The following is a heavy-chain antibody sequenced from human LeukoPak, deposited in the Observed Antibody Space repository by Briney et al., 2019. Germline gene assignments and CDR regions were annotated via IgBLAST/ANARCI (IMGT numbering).Heavy chain of an antibody. CDR2: IYYSEST. V-gene: IGHV4-59*01. J-gene: IGHJ4*02. CDR3: ARGRCRNSGCRPYFDY. Sequence: PSETLSLTCTVSGDSISNYYWSWIRQPPGKGLEWIGYIYYSESTNYNPSLKSRVTISTDTSKSQFSLNLRSVTAEDTGMYYCARGRCRNSGCRPYFDYWGQGTQVTVSS. CDR1: GDSISNYY. D-gene: IGHD3-16*02.